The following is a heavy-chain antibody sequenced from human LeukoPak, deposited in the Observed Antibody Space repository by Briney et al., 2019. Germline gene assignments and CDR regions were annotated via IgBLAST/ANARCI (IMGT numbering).Heavy chain of an antibody. D-gene: IGHD4-17*01. V-gene: IGHV4-59*08. Sequence: SETLSLTCTVSGASIGSYLWSWIRLPPGKGLEWIGYISYSGSTNYNASLRSRVTMSVDTSKNQFSLNLNSVTAADTAVYYCARHEGMTTYDYWGQGTLVTVSS. CDR3: ARHEGMTTYDY. J-gene: IGHJ4*02. CDR2: ISYSGST. CDR1: GASIGSYL.